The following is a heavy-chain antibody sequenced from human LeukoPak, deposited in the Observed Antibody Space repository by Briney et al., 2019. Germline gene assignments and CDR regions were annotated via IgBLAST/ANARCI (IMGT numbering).Heavy chain of an antibody. Sequence: PGGSLRLSCAASGFTFSSYGMHWVRQAPGKGLEWVAVISYDGSNKYYADSVKGRFTISRDNAKNSLYLQMNSLRAEDTALYYCAKGYDILTGHNWYYFDYWGQGTLVTVSS. CDR1: GFTFSSYG. J-gene: IGHJ4*02. V-gene: IGHV3-30*18. CDR2: ISYDGSNK. CDR3: AKGYDILTGHNWYYFDY. D-gene: IGHD3-9*01.